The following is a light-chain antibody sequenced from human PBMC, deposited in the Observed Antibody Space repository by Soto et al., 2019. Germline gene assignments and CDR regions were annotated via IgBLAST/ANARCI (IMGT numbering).Light chain of an antibody. J-gene: IGKJ5*01. CDR1: QSISSY. Sequence: DLQMTQSPSSLSSSLGDRVTITCRASQSISSYLNWYQQKPRKAPKLLIYAASTLQSGVPSRFSGSGSGTEFTPTISSLQPEDFATYYCQQVNDYPRLTCGQGTRLEIK. CDR2: AAS. CDR3: QQVNDYPRLT. V-gene: IGKV1-9*01.